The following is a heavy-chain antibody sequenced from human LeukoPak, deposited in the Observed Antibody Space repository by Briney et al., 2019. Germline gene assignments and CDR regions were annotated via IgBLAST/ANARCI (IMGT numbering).Heavy chain of an antibody. CDR1: GGSFSGYY. Sequence: SETLSLTCAVYGGSFSGYYWSWIRQPPGKGLEWIGEINHSGSTNYNPSLKSRVTISVDTSKNQLSLRLSSVTAADTAVYYCARGAYPGYSSSWPYYYYGMDVWGQGTTVTVSS. D-gene: IGHD6-13*01. CDR3: ARGAYPGYSSSWPYYYYGMDV. V-gene: IGHV4-34*01. CDR2: INHSGST. J-gene: IGHJ6*02.